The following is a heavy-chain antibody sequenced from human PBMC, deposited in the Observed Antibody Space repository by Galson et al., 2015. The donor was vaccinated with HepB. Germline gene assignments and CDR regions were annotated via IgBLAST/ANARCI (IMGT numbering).Heavy chain of an antibody. CDR1: GFIFSDFQ. J-gene: IGHJ6*04. Sequence: SLRLSCAASGFIFSDFQIHWLRQVPGKGLEYVPSISQIGDYTYYGNSVRGRFTISRVNSENTLYLHMGSLTAEDTAVYYCTRWDCGSDRNRCYEGVWGKGTTVTVSS. D-gene: IGHD2-21*02. CDR3: TRWDCGSDRNRCYEGV. CDR2: ISQIGDYT. V-gene: IGHV3-64*01.